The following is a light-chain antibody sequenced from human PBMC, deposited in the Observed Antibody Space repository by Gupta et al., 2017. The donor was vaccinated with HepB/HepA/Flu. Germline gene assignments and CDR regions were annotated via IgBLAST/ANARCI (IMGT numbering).Light chain of an antibody. CDR1: TSNIGTNT. J-gene: IGLJ2*01. CDR3: AAWDVRYVV. CDR2: SDN. V-gene: IGLV1-44*01. Sequence: QSVLTQPPPTSGTPGQRVTISCSGSTSNIGTNTVTWYQQVTGPAPKLLIYSDNQRPSGVPDRFSGSKSGTSASLAINGLQSEDEADYYCAAWDVRYVVFGGGTKLTVL.